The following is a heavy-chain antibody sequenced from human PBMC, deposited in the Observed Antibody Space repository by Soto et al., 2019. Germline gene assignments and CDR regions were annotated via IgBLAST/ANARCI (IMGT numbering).Heavy chain of an antibody. D-gene: IGHD2-15*01. Sequence: GGSLRLSCAVSGFNFNSYTINWVRQAPWKRLEWLSSISSSGYIFSTDSVRGRFTISRDNAKNSVYLQINSLRAEDTAVYFCARDCSGGSCYPGMDVWGQGTTVTVSS. CDR3: ARDCSGGSCYPGMDV. V-gene: IGHV3-21*01. CDR2: ISSSGYI. J-gene: IGHJ6*02. CDR1: GFNFNSYT.